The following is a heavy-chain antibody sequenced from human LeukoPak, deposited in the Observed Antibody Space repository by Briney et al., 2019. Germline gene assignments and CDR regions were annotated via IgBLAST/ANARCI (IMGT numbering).Heavy chain of an antibody. D-gene: IGHD6-19*01. J-gene: IGHJ5*02. CDR2: ISGSGGST. CDR1: GFTFSSYA. V-gene: IGHV3-23*01. CDR3: AKDEYIAVAGDWFDP. Sequence: GGSLRLSCAASGFTFSSYAMSWVRQAPGKGLEWVSAISGSGGSTYYADSVKGRFTISRDNSKNTLYLQMNSLRAEDTAVYYCAKDEYIAVAGDWFDPWGQGTLVTVSS.